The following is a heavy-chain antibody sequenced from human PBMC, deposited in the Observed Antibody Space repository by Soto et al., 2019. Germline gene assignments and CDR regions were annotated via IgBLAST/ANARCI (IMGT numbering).Heavy chain of an antibody. CDR1: GFTLSSYM. CDR3: AKNQGVELVPLATVDWFDP. Sequence: GGSLRLSCAASGFTLSSYMMNWVRQAPGQGLEWISYISNSGSSIDYADSVKGRFTISRDNSKSTVYLELNNLSAEDTAVYHCAKNQGVELVPLATVDWFDPWGQGSVVTVSS. D-gene: IGHD1-26*01. J-gene: IGHJ5*02. CDR2: ISNSGSSI. V-gene: IGHV3-48*01.